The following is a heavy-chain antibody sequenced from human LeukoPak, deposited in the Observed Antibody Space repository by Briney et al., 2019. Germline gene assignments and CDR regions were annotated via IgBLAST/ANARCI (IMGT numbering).Heavy chain of an antibody. CDR1: GGSISNYY. CDR2: IYYSGST. Sequence: SETLSLTCTVSGGSISNYYWSWIRQPPGKGLEWIGYIYYSGSTNYNPSLKSRVTISVDTPKNQFSLKLSSVTAADTAVYYCARYHCTSTSCYNFDYWGQGTLVTVSS. CDR3: ARYHCTSTSCYNFDY. V-gene: IGHV4-59*01. D-gene: IGHD2-2*02. J-gene: IGHJ4*02.